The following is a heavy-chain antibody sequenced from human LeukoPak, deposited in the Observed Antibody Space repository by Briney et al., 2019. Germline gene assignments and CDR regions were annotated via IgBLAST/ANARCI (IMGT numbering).Heavy chain of an antibody. D-gene: IGHD5-12*01. V-gene: IGHV4-34*01. Sequence: SETLSLTCAVYGGSFSGYYWSWIRQPPGKGLEWIGEINHSGSTNYNPSLKSRVTISVDTSRNQFSLKLSSVTAADTAVYYCGRGDTTVNMVATIKGSPVWFAPGGREPRVPVPS. J-gene: IGHJ5*02. CDR3: GRGDTTVNMVATIKGSPVWFAP. CDR2: INHSGST. CDR1: GGSFSGYY.